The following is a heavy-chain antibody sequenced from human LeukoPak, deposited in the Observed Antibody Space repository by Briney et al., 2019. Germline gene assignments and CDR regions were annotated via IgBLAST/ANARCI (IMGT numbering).Heavy chain of an antibody. CDR1: GFIFTTYW. CDR2: INIDGSRT. D-gene: IGHD2-2*01. V-gene: IGHV3-74*01. Sequence: PGGSLRLSCAASGFIFTTYWMHWVRQAPGKGLVWVARINIDGSRTYYADSVKGRFTISRDSSKNTLYLQMNSLRAEDTALYYCAKGYSGYCTINNCYPPDDWGQGTLVTVSS. J-gene: IGHJ4*02. CDR3: AKGYSGYCTINNCYPPDD.